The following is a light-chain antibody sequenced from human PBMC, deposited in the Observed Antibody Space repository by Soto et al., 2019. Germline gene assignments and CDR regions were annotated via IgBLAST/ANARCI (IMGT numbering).Light chain of an antibody. V-gene: IGKV1-39*01. CDR1: QTISRS. Sequence: DLPLTQSPSSLSASVGDRVTITCRASQTISRSLNWYHQRPGKAPKLLIYGASTLQSGVPPRFSGSGSGTDFTLTISSLQHEDFATYYCQQSRSAPYSFGQGTSLEIK. CDR2: GAS. J-gene: IGKJ2*03. CDR3: QQSRSAPYS.